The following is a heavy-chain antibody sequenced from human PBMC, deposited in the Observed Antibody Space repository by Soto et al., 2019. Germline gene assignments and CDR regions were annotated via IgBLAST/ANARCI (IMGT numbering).Heavy chain of an antibody. J-gene: IGHJ6*02. CDR2: VKYDGSQT. Sequence: PGGSLRLSCADSGFTFSSYWMSWVRQAPGKGLEWVANVKYDGSQTYYVGSVKGRFTISRDNAMNSLYLQMNSLRAEDTAVYYCTRDFQGPLDYGLDVWGQGTTVTVSS. V-gene: IGHV3-7*01. CDR3: TRDFQGPLDYGLDV. CDR1: GFTFSSYW. D-gene: IGHD1-1*01.